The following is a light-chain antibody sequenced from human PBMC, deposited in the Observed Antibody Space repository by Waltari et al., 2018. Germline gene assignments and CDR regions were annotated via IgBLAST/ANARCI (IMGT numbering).Light chain of an antibody. Sequence: QSALTQPASVSASPGQSMTISCTGTSSDVVNYILVSWYQQHPGKAPKLMIYEDTKRPSGVSNRFSSSKAGNTASLTISGLQAEDEADYFCSSYAGSSTLVFGGGTKLTVL. CDR2: EDT. CDR1: SSDVVNYIL. V-gene: IGLV2-23*01. CDR3: SSYAGSSTLV. J-gene: IGLJ3*02.